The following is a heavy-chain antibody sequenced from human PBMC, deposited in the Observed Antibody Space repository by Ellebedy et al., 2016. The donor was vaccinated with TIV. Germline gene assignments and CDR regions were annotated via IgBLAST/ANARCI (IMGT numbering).Heavy chain of an antibody. CDR3: VRHLRAGVGVAVPAAIDF. CDR2: IYYNGHT. CDR1: GGSFSSHY. J-gene: IGHJ4*02. V-gene: IGHV4-59*08. D-gene: IGHD2-2*01. Sequence: SETLSLTXTVSGGSFSSHYWTWIRQPPGKGLEWIGYIYYNGHTNYNPSLKSRLALSVDTSKNQFSLRLNSVTAADTAVFYCVRHLRAGVGVAVPAAIDFWGQGTLVTVSS.